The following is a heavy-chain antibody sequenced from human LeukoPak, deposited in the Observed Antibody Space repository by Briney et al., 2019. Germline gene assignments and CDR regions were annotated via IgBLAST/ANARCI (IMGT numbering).Heavy chain of an antibody. D-gene: IGHD4-17*01. CDR1: GFPFSTYG. CDR2: ISYAGTNK. Sequence: GGSLRLSCAASGFPFSTYGMNRVRQAPGKGLEWVAAISYAGTNKFYVDSVRGRFTISRDNSKNMLYLQMNSLRAEDTAVYYCAKDNSGDYNYFDYWGQGTLVTVSS. CDR3: AKDNSGDYNYFDY. J-gene: IGHJ4*02. V-gene: IGHV3-30*18.